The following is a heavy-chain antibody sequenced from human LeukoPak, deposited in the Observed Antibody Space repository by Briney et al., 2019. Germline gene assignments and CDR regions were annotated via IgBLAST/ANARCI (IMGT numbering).Heavy chain of an antibody. CDR3: ARPTTVTTKYYFDY. CDR2: IIPIFGTS. D-gene: IGHD4-17*01. V-gene: IGHV1-69*01. CDR1: GGTFSSYA. J-gene: IGHJ4*02. Sequence: AVKVSCKASGGTFSSYAISWVRQAPGQGLEWMGGIIPIFGTSNYAQKIQGRVTITADESTSTAYMELSSLRPEDTAVYYCARPTTVTTKYYFDYWGQGTLVTVSP.